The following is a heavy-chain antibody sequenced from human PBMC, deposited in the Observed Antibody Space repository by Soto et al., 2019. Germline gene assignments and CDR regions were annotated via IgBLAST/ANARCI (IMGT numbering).Heavy chain of an antibody. J-gene: IGHJ5*02. D-gene: IGHD3-10*01. CDR3: AKFSGSVGP. CDR2: INPDSGGT. CDR1: GYIFTHYY. V-gene: IGHV1-2*02. Sequence: QVQLVQSGAEVKKPGASVRVSCRASGYIFTHYYIHWVRQAPGQGLEWMGWINPDSGGTKYAQNLQGMVTMTRDTSITTAYMELSRLRSDDTAVYYCAKFSGSVGPWGQGTLVTVSS.